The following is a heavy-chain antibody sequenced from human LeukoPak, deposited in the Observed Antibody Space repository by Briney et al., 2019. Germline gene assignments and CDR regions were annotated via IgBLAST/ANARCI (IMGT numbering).Heavy chain of an antibody. D-gene: IGHD6-25*01. V-gene: IGHV3-74*01. J-gene: IGHJ4*02. CDR2: INSNGGST. Sequence: PGGSLRLSCTASGFTFSSYWMHWVRQAPGKGLVWVSRINSNGGSTNYADSVKGRFTISRDNSKNTLYLQMNSLRAEDTAVYYCGRRIQRVAADKLDYWGQGTLVTVSS. CDR3: GRRIQRVAADKLDY. CDR1: GFTFSSYW.